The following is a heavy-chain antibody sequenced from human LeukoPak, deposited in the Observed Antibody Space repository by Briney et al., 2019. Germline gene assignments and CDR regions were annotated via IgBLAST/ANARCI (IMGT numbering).Heavy chain of an antibody. V-gene: IGHV4-4*07. D-gene: IGHD5-18*01. J-gene: IGHJ4*02. CDR1: GGSISSYY. CDR3: ARAYYGYSYGQRYFDY. Sequence: SETLSLTCTVSGGSISSYYWSWIRQPAGKGLEWIGRIYTSGSTNYNPSLKSRVTMSVDTSKNQFSLKLSSVTAADTAVYYCARAYYGYSYGQRYFDYWGQGTLVTVSS. CDR2: IYTSGST.